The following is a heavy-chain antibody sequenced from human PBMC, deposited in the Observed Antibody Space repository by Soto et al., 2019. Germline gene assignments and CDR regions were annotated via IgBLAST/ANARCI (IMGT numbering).Heavy chain of an antibody. Sequence: EVQLVESGGGLVQPGRSLRLSCAASGFTFDDYAMHWVRQAPGKGLEWVSGISWNSGSIGYADSVKGRFTISRDNAKNSLYLQMKSLRAEDTALYYCAKDAKLYYYYYMDVWGKGTTVTVSS. J-gene: IGHJ6*03. CDR1: GFTFDDYA. CDR3: AKDAKLYYYYYMDV. V-gene: IGHV3-9*01. CDR2: ISWNSGSI.